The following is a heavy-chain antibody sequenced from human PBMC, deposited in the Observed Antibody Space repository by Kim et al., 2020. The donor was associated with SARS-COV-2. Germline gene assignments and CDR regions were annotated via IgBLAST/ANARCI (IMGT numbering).Heavy chain of an antibody. CDR3: ARGSSNLLL. CDR1: GFTLSGHW. Sequence: GGSLRLSCAASGFTLSGHWMTWVRQAPGKGLEWVAHIKPDGSGRNYAESVKGRFTISRDNTEKSVSLQMNSLRAEDTAMYYCARGSSNLLLWGQGNLVTVSS. V-gene: IGHV3-7*01. J-gene: IGHJ1*01. D-gene: IGHD1-26*01. CDR2: IKPDGSGR.